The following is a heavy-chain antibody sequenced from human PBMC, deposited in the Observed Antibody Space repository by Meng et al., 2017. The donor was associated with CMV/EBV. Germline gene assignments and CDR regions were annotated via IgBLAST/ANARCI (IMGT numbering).Heavy chain of an antibody. CDR1: GGSISSYY. J-gene: IGHJ5*02. Sequence: SQTRSLTRTVSGGSISSYYWSWIRQPPGKGLEWIGYIYYSGSTNYNPSLKSRVTISVDTSKNQFSLKLSSVTAADTAVYYCAREGDIVVARGWFDPWGQGTLVTVSS. D-gene: IGHD2-2*01. CDR2: IYYSGST. V-gene: IGHV4-59*01. CDR3: AREGDIVVARGWFDP.